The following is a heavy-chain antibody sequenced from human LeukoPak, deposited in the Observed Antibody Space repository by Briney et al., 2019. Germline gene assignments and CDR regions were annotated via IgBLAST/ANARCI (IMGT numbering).Heavy chain of an antibody. J-gene: IGHJ4*02. V-gene: IGHV3-23*01. CDR2: ICSNDNNT. Sequence: GGSLRLSCAASGFTFSSYAMNWVRQAPGKGLEWVSAICSNDNNTYYANSVKGRFTISRDNSKNTLSLQLNSLRAEDTAVYYCAKGTSSSCYSAPNYWGQGTLVTVPS. D-gene: IGHD2-15*01. CDR1: GFTFSSYA. CDR3: AKGTSSSCYSAPNY.